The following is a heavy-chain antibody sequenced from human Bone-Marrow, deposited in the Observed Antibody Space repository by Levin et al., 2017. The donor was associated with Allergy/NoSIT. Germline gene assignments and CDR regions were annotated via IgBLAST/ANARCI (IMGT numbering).Heavy chain of an antibody. D-gene: IGHD5-18*01. J-gene: IGHJ3*02. CDR1: GFTFDDYA. CDR2: ISWNSDII. Sequence: SLKISCAASGFTFDDYAMHWVRQAPGKGLEWVSGISWNSDIIDYADSVKGRFTISRDNANRSLFLQMNSLRTEDTALYYCGKIMFTRGYRYGLDIWGQGTMVTVSS. CDR3: GKIMFTRGYRYGLDI. V-gene: IGHV3-9*01.